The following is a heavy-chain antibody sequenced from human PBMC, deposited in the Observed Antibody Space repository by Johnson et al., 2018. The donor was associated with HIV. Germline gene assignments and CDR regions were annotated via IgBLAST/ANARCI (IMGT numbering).Heavy chain of an antibody. Sequence: VQLVESAGGLVQPGGSLRLSCAASGFTFSPYAMSWVRQAPGKGLAWVSYISSSGSTIYYADSVQGRFTISRDNSKNTLFLQMNSLRAEDTAVYYGAREATDAYVGLVGATTLGIQPAAFDIWGQGTMVTVSS. V-gene: IGHV3-48*01. CDR2: ISSSGSTI. J-gene: IGHJ3*02. CDR3: AREATDAYVGLVGATTLGIQPAAFDI. D-gene: IGHD1-26*01. CDR1: GFTFSPYA.